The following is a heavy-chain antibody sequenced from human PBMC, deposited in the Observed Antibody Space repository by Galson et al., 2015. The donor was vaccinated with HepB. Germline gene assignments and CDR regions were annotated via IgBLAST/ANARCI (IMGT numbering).Heavy chain of an antibody. V-gene: IGHV7-4-1*02. CDR1: GYTFSNYA. Sequence: SVKVSCKASGYTFSNYAMNWVRQAPGQGLEWMGGINTNTGNPTYAQGFIGRFVFSLDTSVSTAYLQISSLQAEDNAVYYCARNRGSGSHFFDSWGQGTLGTVSS. J-gene: IGHJ4*02. D-gene: IGHD2-15*01. CDR2: INTNTGNP. CDR3: ARNRGSGSHFFDS.